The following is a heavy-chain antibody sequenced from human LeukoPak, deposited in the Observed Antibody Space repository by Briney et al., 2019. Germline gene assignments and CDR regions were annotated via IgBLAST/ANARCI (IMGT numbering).Heavy chain of an antibody. CDR3: ARLVVDLPADWFDP. D-gene: IGHD2-15*01. Sequence: GGSLRLFCVASGFTFRNYAMTWVRQTPGKGLEWVATIGTTINGTYYADSVRGRFTIARDNPRDTLHLYMNSLSADDTALYYCARLVVDLPADWFDPWGKGTVVIVSS. CDR2: IGTTINGT. J-gene: IGHJ5*02. V-gene: IGHV3-23*05. CDR1: GFTFRNYA.